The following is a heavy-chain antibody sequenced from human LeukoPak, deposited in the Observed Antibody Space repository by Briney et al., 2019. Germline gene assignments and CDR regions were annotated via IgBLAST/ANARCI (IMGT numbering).Heavy chain of an antibody. CDR1: GYSFTNYW. D-gene: IGHD2-15*01. CDR2: IYPGDSDT. J-gene: IGHJ4*02. V-gene: IGHV5-51*01. CDR3: ARRALGSCSGGNCYSDY. Sequence: GESLKISCKTSGYSFTNYWIGWVRQMPGKGLEWMGIIYPGDSDTRYSPSFQGQVTISADKSISTAYLQWGSLKASDTALYYCARRALGSCSGGNCYSDYWGQGTLVTVSS.